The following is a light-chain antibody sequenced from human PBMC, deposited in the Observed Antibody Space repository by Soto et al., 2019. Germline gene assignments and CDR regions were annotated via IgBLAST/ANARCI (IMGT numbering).Light chain of an antibody. CDR3: SSYAGSNVV. Sequence: QSALTQPASVSGSPGQSITISCTGTSSDVGSYDYVSWYQQHPGKAPKLMIYDVSNRPSGVSNRFSGSKSGNTASLTISGLQAEDEADYYCSSYAGSNVVFGGGTKVTVL. J-gene: IGLJ2*01. CDR2: DVS. CDR1: SSDVGSYDY. V-gene: IGLV2-14*01.